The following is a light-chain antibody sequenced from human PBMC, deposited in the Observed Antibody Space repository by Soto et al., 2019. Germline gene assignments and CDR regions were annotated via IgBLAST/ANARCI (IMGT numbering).Light chain of an antibody. V-gene: IGLV1-40*01. Sequence: QSVLTQPPSVSGAPGQRVTISCTGNSSNIGAGYDVNWYQQFLGTAPKLLIYGNSDRPSGVPDRFSGSKSGTSASLAITGLQSEDEADYYCQSYDSSLSVWVFGGGTKLTVL. J-gene: IGLJ2*01. CDR1: SSNIGAGYD. CDR2: GNS. CDR3: QSYDSSLSVWV.